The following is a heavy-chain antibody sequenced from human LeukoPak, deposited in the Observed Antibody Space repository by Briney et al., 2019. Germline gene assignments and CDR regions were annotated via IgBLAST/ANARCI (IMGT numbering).Heavy chain of an antibody. CDR1: GFTFNSYT. Sequence: KSGGSLRLSCEASGFTFNSYTMNWVRQSPGKGLEWISSVTGNSNYIFYADSVKGRFTISRDNANNSVSLQMHNLRVEDTAVYYCARDSVRFLGNNWFDSWGQGTLVSVSS. CDR3: ARDSVRFLGNNWFDS. CDR2: VTGNSNYI. V-gene: IGHV3-21*01. D-gene: IGHD3-3*01. J-gene: IGHJ5*01.